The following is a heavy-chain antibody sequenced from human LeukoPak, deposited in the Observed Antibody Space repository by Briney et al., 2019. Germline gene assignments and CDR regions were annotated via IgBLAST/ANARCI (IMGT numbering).Heavy chain of an antibody. V-gene: IGHV4-39*01. CDR3: ARQPPYCGGDCPHPNDAFDI. Sequence: SETLSLTCTVSDGSISSSSYYWGWIRQPPGKGLEWIGSIYYSGSTYYNPSLKSRVTISVDTSKNQFSLKLSSVTAADTAVYYCARQPPYCGGDCPHPNDAFDIWGQGTMVTVSS. CDR1: DGSISSSSYY. CDR2: IYYSGST. J-gene: IGHJ3*02. D-gene: IGHD2-21*02.